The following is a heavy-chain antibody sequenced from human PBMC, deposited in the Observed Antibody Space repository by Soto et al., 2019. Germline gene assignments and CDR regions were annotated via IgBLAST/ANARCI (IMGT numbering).Heavy chain of an antibody. J-gene: IGHJ6*02. D-gene: IGHD6-19*01. Sequence: GGSLRLSCAASGFTFSSYSMHWVRQAPGKGLEWVAVIWYDGSNKYYADSVKGRFTISRDNSKNTLYLQMNSLRAEDTAVYYCARGITPYSSGWYITPYYYYGMDVWGQGTTVTVSS. V-gene: IGHV3-33*01. CDR2: IWYDGSNK. CDR1: GFTFSSYS. CDR3: ARGITPYSSGWYITPYYYYGMDV.